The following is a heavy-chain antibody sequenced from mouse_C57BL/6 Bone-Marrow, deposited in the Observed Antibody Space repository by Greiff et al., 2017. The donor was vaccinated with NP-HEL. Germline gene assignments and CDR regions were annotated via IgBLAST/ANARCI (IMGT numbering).Heavy chain of an antibody. V-gene: IGHV5-6*01. Sequence: EVHLVESGGDLVKPGGSLKLSCAASGFTFSSYGMSWVRPTPDKRLEWVATISSGGSYTYYPDSVKGRFTISSYIAKNTLYLLVSSLKSEYTALYYCARGPLHLLLLDYWVQGTTLTVSS. J-gene: IGHJ2*01. D-gene: IGHD1-1*01. CDR3: ARGPLHLLLLDY. CDR1: GFTFSSYG. CDR2: ISSGGSYT.